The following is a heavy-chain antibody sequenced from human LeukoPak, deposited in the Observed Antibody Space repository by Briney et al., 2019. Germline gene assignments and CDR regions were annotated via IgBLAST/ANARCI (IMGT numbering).Heavy chain of an antibody. CDR2: ISYDGSNK. CDR1: GFTFSSYA. Sequence: GRSLRLSCAASGFTFSSYAMHWVRQAPGKGLEWVAVISYDGSNKYYADSVKGRFTISRDNSKNTLYLQMNSLRAEDTAVYYCAQPPRGYWGQGTLVTVSS. V-gene: IGHV3-30-3*01. J-gene: IGHJ4*02. D-gene: IGHD3-10*01. CDR3: AQPPRGY.